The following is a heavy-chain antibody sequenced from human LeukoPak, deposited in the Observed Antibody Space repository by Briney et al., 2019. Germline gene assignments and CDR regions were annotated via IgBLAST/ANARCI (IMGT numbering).Heavy chain of an antibody. Sequence: GGSLRLSCAASGFTFSNHWMTWVRQAPGKGLEWVANINQEGSEKYYVGSVRGRFTISRDNAKNTLNLQMNSLRAEDTAVYYCARDLGQYYDTSDNWFDPWGQGTLVTVSS. J-gene: IGHJ5*02. CDR3: ARDLGQYYDTSDNWFDP. V-gene: IGHV3-7*01. CDR1: GFTFSNHW. D-gene: IGHD3-22*01. CDR2: INQEGSEK.